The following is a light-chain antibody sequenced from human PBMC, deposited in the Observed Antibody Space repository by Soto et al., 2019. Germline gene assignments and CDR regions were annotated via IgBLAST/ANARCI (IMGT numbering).Light chain of an antibody. J-gene: IGKJ5*01. Sequence: DIQMTQSPSSLSASVGDRTTLTCPASQGISNYLAWYQQKPGKVPKLLIYAASSLQTGVPSRFSGSGAGTDVTLTISSLQPVDFAIYYCQQSYSTPITFGQGTRLEIK. CDR3: QQSYSTPIT. CDR2: AAS. CDR1: QGISNY. V-gene: IGKV1-39*01.